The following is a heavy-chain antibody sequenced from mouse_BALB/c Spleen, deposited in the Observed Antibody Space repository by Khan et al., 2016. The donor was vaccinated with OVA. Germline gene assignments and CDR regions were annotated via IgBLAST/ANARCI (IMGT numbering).Heavy chain of an antibody. CDR1: GFSLTTYG. D-gene: IGHD2-4*01. Sequence: QVQLKESGPGLVQPSQSLSITCTVSGFSLTTYGVHWVRQSPGKGLEWLGVIWSGGSTDYNAAFISRLSISKDNSKSQVFFKMNSLQANDTAIYYCTRNYDYDEGLAYWGQGTLVTVSA. CDR2: IWSGGST. J-gene: IGHJ3*01. V-gene: IGHV2-2*02. CDR3: TRNYDYDEGLAY.